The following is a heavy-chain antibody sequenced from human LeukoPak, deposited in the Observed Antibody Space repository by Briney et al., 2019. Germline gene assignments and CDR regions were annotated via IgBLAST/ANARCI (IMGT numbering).Heavy chain of an antibody. Sequence: GGSLRLSCVVSGFIVSSNHISWVRQAPGKGLEWVSVFYSGGSTYYADSVKGRFTISRDNSKNTVYLQMNSLRVEDTAVYYCARGGSLGGLSTFDIWGQGTMVTVSS. J-gene: IGHJ3*02. V-gene: IGHV3-53*01. CDR1: GFIVSSNH. D-gene: IGHD3-10*01. CDR2: FYSGGST. CDR3: ARGGSLGGLSTFDI.